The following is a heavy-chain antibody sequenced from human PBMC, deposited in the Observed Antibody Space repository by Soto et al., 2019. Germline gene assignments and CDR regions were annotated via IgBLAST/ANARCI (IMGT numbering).Heavy chain of an antibody. V-gene: IGHV1-69*13. J-gene: IGHJ4*02. CDR2: IIPIFGTA. D-gene: IGHD6-19*01. CDR3: ASVAVAGNFDY. CDR1: GGTFSSYA. Sequence: RASVKVSCKASGGTFSSYAISWVRQAPGQGLEWMGGIIPIFGTANYAQKFQGRVTITADESTSTAYMELSSLRSEDTAVYYCASVAVAGNFDYWGQGTLVTVSS.